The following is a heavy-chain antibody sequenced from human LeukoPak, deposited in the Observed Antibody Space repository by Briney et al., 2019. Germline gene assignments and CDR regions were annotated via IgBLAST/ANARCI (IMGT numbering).Heavy chain of an antibody. CDR1: GFTVSSNY. J-gene: IGHJ4*02. Sequence: PGGSLRLSCAASGFTVSSNYMSWVRQAPGKGLEWVSVIYSGGSTYYADSVKGRFTISRDNSKNTLYLQMNSLRADDTAVYYCNYDFWSGNDYWGQGTPVTVSS. CDR2: IYSGGST. V-gene: IGHV3-53*01. CDR3: NYDFWSGNDY. D-gene: IGHD3-3*01.